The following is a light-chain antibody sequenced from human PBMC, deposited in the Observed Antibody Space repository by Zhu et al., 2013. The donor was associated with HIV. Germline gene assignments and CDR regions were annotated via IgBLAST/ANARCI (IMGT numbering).Light chain of an antibody. CDR2: GAS. CDR3: QQYGRSPLT. V-gene: IGKV3-20*01. Sequence: EFVLVQSPGTLSLSPGERATLSCRASQTVSYKYITWYQQKPGQPPRLLIYGASSRATGIPDRFSGSGSGTDFTLTISRLEPEDFAVYYCQQYGRSPLTFGGGTTVEIK. CDR1: QTVSYKY. J-gene: IGKJ4*01.